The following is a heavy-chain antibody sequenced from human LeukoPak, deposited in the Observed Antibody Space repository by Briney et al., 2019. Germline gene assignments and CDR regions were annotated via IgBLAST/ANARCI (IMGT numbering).Heavy chain of an antibody. V-gene: IGHV3-30*18. J-gene: IGHJ6*02. CDR2: ISYDGSNK. CDR3: AKDKDFWSGYYRGLPYYYGMDV. D-gene: IGHD3-3*01. CDR1: GFTLSSYG. Sequence: GGSLRLSCAASGFTLSSYGMHWVRQAPGKGLEWVAVISYDGSNKYYADSVKGRFTTSRDNAKNTLSLQMNSLRAEDTAVYYCAKDKDFWSGYYRGLPYYYGMDVWGQGTTVSVSS.